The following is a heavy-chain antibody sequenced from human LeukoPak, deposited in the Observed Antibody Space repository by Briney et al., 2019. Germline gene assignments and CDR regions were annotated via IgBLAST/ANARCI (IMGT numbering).Heavy chain of an antibody. CDR3: AKDVGTTGTRPDAFDI. CDR1: GFTFDTYG. J-gene: IGHJ3*02. V-gene: IGHV3-23*01. CDR2: ISSNSANT. Sequence: GGSLRLSCAASGFTFDTYGMSWVRQAPGKGLEWVSSISSNSANTYYADSVKGRFTISRDNSKNTLYLQMNSLRAEDTAVYYCAKDVGTTGTRPDAFDIWGQGTMVTVSS. D-gene: IGHD1-1*01.